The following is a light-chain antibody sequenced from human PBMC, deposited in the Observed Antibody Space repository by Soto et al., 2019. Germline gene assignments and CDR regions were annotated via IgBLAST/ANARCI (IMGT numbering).Light chain of an antibody. Sequence: QSVLTHPPSVSGAPGQRVTISCTGSSSKIGAGYDVHWYQQLPGTAPKLLIYGNSNRPSGVPDRFSGSKSGTSASLAITGLQAEDEADYYCQSYDSSLSGYVFGTGTKVTVL. J-gene: IGLJ1*01. V-gene: IGLV1-40*01. CDR1: SSKIGAGYD. CDR2: GNS. CDR3: QSYDSSLSGYV.